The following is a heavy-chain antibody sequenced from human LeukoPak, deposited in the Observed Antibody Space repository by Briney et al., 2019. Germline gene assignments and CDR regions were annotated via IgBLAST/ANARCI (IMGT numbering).Heavy chain of an antibody. Sequence: SSETLSLTCTVSGVSISNFYWSWIRQPPGKGLEWIGYIYSSGSTNYNPSLKSRVTMSEDTSKNQVSLKLRSVTAADAAVYYCAAHSSSWSPYYSYFALNVWGQGTTVTVSS. V-gene: IGHV4-59*01. CDR2: IYSSGST. CDR1: GVSISNFY. D-gene: IGHD6-13*01. J-gene: IGHJ6*02. CDR3: AAHSSSWSPYYSYFALNV.